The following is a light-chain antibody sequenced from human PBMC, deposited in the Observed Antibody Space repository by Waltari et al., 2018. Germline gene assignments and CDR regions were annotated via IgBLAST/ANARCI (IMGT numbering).Light chain of an antibody. V-gene: IGKV3-20*01. J-gene: IGKJ1*01. CDR3: QQYGSSPWT. Sequence: EIVLTQSPGTLSLSPGERATLSCRASQSVSSSYLAWYQQKPGQAPRVLIHGASNRATGIPDRLSGSGSGTDFTLTISRLEPEDFAVYYCQQYGSSPWTFGQGTKGEIK. CDR2: GAS. CDR1: QSVSSSY.